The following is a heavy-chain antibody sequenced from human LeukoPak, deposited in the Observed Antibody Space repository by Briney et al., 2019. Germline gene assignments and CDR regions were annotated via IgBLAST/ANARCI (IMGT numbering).Heavy chain of an antibody. Sequence: GGSLRLSCAASGFTFSSYEMNWVRQAPGKGLEWVSYISSSGSTIYYADSVKGRFTISRDNAKNSLYLQMNSLRAEDTAVYYCAGVLVVAAAFDYWGQGTLVTVSS. CDR2: ISSSGSTI. V-gene: IGHV3-48*03. D-gene: IGHD2-15*01. CDR3: AGVLVVAAAFDY. CDR1: GFTFSSYE. J-gene: IGHJ4*02.